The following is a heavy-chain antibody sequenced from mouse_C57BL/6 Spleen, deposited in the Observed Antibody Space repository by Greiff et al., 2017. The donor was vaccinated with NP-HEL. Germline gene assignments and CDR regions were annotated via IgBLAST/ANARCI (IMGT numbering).Heavy chain of an antibody. V-gene: IGHV1-55*01. CDR1: GYTFTSYW. CDR3: ARSPTSLYYYGSSSFDY. Sequence: VQLQQSGAELVKPGASVKMSCKASGYTFTSYWITWVKQRPGQGLEWIGDIYPGSGSTNYNEKFKSKATLTVDTSSSTAYMQLSSLTSEDSAVYYCARSPTSLYYYGSSSFDYWGQGTTLTVAS. J-gene: IGHJ2*01. CDR2: IYPGSGST. D-gene: IGHD1-1*01.